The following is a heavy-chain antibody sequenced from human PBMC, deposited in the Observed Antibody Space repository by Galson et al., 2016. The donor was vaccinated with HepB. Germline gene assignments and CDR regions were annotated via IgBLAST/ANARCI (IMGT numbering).Heavy chain of an antibody. V-gene: IGHV4-59*05. CDR3: ARHRTYGDSPAAFEI. CDR1: GFDFSRYD. CDR2: IYYSGNT. D-gene: IGHD2-15*01. Sequence: LRLSCAASGFDFSRYDMNWVRKAPGKGLEWIGTIYYSGNTYYNPSLKSRVTISVDTSKNQFSLKLSSVTAADTAVYYCARHRTYGDSPAAFEIWGQGTMVTVSS. J-gene: IGHJ3*02.